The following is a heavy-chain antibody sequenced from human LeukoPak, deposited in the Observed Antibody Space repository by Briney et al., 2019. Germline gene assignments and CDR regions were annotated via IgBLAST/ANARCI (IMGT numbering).Heavy chain of an antibody. CDR1: GGSFSGYY. V-gene: IGHV4-34*01. CDR2: INHSGST. CDR3: ARDPASKRPWCDDSTGCPPPGHALDI. J-gene: IGHJ3*02. Sequence: PSETLSLTCAVYGGSFSGYYWSWIRQPPGKGLEWIGEINHSGSTNYNPALKSRVTISVDTSKNQFSLKLSSVTAADTAVYYCARDPASKRPWCDDSTGCPPPGHALDIWGQGTMVTVSS. D-gene: IGHD2-2*01.